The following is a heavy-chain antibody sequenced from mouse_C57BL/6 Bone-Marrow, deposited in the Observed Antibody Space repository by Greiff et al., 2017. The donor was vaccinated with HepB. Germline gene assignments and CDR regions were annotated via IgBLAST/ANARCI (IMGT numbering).Heavy chain of an antibody. D-gene: IGHD1-1*01. J-gene: IGHJ4*01. CDR1: GYSFTGYF. CDR2: INPYNGDT. CDR3: ARSYYYGSSYRYAMDY. Sequence: EVQGVESGPELVKPGDSVKISCKASGYSFTGYFMNWVMQSHGKSLEWIGRINPYNGDTFYNQKFKGKATLTVDKSSSTAHMELRSLTSEDSAVYYCARSYYYGSSYRYAMDYWGQGTSVTVSS. V-gene: IGHV1-20*01.